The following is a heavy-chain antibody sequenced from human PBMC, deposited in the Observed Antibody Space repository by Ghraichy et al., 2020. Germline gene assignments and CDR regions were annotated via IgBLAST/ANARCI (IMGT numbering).Heavy chain of an antibody. J-gene: IGHJ6*02. CDR1: GGSFSGYY. Sequence: SETLSLTCAVYGGSFSGYYWSWIRQPPGKGLEWIGEINHSGSTNYNPSLKSRVTISVDTSKNQFSLKLSSVTAADTAVNYCARVRGGSGSYSYYSYGMDVWGQGTTVTVSS. V-gene: IGHV4-34*01. CDR2: INHSGST. D-gene: IGHD3-10*01. CDR3: ARVRGGSGSYSYYSYGMDV.